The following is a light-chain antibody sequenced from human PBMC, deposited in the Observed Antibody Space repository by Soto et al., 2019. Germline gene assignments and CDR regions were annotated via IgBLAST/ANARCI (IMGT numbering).Light chain of an antibody. Sequence: QSVLTQPPSVSGAPGQRVTISCTGSSSNIGAGYDVHWYQQRPGTAPKLLIYGNSNRPSGVPDRFSGSKSGTSASLAITGLQAEDEAEYYCQSYDGSLSGWVFGGGTKVTVL. V-gene: IGLV1-40*01. CDR2: GNS. CDR3: QSYDGSLSGWV. CDR1: SSNIGAGYD. J-gene: IGLJ3*02.